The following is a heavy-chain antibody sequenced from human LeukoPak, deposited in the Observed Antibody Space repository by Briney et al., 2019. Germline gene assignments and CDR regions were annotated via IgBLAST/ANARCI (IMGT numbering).Heavy chain of an antibody. CDR2: INANGGST. D-gene: IGHD3-10*01. CDR3: ARVDGSNYPN. CDR1: GFTFSYFV. J-gene: IGHJ4*02. V-gene: IGHV3-64*02. Sequence: GGSLRLFCPSSGFTFSYFVMHWVRQAPGKALEYVSAINANGGSTFYADFVKDRFTISRDNSRNTLYLQMGSLRADDMAVYYCARVDGSNYPNWGQGTLVTVSS.